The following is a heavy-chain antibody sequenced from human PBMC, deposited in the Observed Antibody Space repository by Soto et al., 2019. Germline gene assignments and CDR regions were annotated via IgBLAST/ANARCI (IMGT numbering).Heavy chain of an antibody. D-gene: IGHD4-17*01. Sequence: SETLSLTCTVSGGSISSSSYYWGWIRQPPGKGLEWIGSIYYSGSTYYNPSLKSRVTISVDTSKNQFSLKLSSVTAADTAVYYCARRGRYGDYALVDYWGQGTLVTVSS. CDR1: GGSISSSSYY. J-gene: IGHJ4*02. CDR2: IYYSGST. V-gene: IGHV4-39*01. CDR3: ARRGRYGDYALVDY.